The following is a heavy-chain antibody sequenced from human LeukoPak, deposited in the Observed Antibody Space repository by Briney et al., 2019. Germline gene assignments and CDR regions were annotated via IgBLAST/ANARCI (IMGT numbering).Heavy chain of an antibody. V-gene: IGHV3-30-3*01. J-gene: IGHJ3*02. CDR2: ISYDGSNK. Sequence: GGSLRLSCAASGFTFSSYAMHWVRQAPGKGLEWVAVISYDGSNKYYADSVKGRFTISRDNSKNTLYLQMNRLRAEDTAVYYCARVSGIWGQGTMVTVSS. CDR3: ARVSGI. D-gene: IGHD3-10*01. CDR1: GFTFSSYA.